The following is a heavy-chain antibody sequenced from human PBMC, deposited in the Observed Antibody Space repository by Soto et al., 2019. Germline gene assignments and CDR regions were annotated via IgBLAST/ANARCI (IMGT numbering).Heavy chain of an antibody. CDR3: AKDFHPSQSYALYNWFDP. V-gene: IGHV3-30*18. J-gene: IGHJ5*02. Sequence: QVQLVESGGGVVQPGRSLRLSCAASGFTFSTYGMFWVRQPPGKGLEWVAAIPSDGSNKYYADSVKGRFTISRDNSKNTLFLQMDSLRTEDTAVYYCAKDFHPSQSYALYNWFDPWGQEPWSPSPQ. CDR1: GFTFSTYG. D-gene: IGHD3-16*01. CDR2: IPSDGSNK.